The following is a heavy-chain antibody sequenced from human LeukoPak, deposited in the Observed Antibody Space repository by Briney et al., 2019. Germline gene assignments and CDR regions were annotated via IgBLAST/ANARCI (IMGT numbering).Heavy chain of an antibody. Sequence: HSGGSLRLSCAASGFTVSSNYMSWVRQAPGKGLEWVSLIYSGGSTYYADSVKGRFTISRDNSKNTLYLQMNSLRAEDTAVYYCARMAWDGDYVDGYWGQGTLVTVSS. J-gene: IGHJ4*02. V-gene: IGHV3-53*01. D-gene: IGHD4-17*01. CDR2: IYSGGST. CDR3: ARMAWDGDYVDGY. CDR1: GFTVSSNY.